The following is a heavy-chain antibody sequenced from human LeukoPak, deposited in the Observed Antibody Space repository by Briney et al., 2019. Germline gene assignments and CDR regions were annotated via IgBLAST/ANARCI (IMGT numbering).Heavy chain of an antibody. CDR1: GFTLNTFG. CDR2: IRFDGSNK. Sequence: GGSLRLSCAASGFTLNTFGMHWVRQAPGKGLEWVAFIRFDGSNKYYADSVKGRFTISRDNSKNTLYLQMKSLRPEDTAVYYCARGDGYCSSASCSGNWGQGTLVTVSS. J-gene: IGHJ4*02. D-gene: IGHD2-2*03. V-gene: IGHV3-30*02. CDR3: ARGDGYCSSASCSGN.